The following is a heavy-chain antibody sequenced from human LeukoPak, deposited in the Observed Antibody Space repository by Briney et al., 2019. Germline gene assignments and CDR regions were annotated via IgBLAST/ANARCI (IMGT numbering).Heavy chain of an antibody. D-gene: IGHD3/OR15-3a*01. CDR1: GDSVTTYY. CDR2: IHYSGRT. V-gene: IGHV4-59*02. J-gene: IGHJ4*02. Sequence: SETLSLTCTVSGDSVTTYYWGWIRQPPGKGLEWIGYIHYSGRTNSNPSLESRVTISVDMSTNQFSLKMSSVTAADTAMYYCARYFCPGDNCLHFDYWGQGTLVTVSS. CDR3: ARYFCPGDNCLHFDY.